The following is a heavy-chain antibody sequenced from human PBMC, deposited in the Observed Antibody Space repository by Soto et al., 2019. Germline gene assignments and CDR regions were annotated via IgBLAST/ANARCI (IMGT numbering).Heavy chain of an antibody. Sequence: SETLSLTCTVSGGSISSSSYYWGWIRQPPGKGLEWIGSIYYSGSTYYNPSLKSRVTISVDTSKNQFSLKLSSVTAADTAVYYCATHYDFWSGSGGMDVWGQGTTVTVSS. D-gene: IGHD3-3*01. CDR3: ATHYDFWSGSGGMDV. CDR2: IYYSGST. V-gene: IGHV4-39*01. J-gene: IGHJ6*02. CDR1: GGSISSSSYY.